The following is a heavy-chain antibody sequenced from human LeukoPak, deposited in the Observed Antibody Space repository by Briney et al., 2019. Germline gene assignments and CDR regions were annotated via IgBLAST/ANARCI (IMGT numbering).Heavy chain of an antibody. V-gene: IGHV3-30*02. J-gene: IGHJ3*02. CDR2: IRYDGSNK. D-gene: IGHD1-26*01. CDR1: GFTFSSYG. Sequence: GGSLRLSCAASGFTFSSYGMHWVRQAPGKGLEWVAFIRYDGSNKYYADSVKGRFTISRDNSKNTLYLQMNSLRAEDTAVYYCAKDRGTGGSYPNDAFEIWGQGTTVTVSS. CDR3: AKDRGTGGSYPNDAFEI.